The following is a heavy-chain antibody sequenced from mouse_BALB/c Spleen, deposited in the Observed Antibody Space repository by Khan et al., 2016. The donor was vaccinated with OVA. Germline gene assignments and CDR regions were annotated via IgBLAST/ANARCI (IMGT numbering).Heavy chain of an antibody. Sequence: VQLQESGPGLVAPSQSLSITCTVSGFSLTSYGVNWVRQPPGEGLEWRGVIWGDGSTNYHSTLKSRLIISKDSSKRQVFLTLNSLQTDDTATYYCAKITPDYCSMDYWGQGTSVTVST. CDR1: GFSLTSYG. J-gene: IGHJ4*01. CDR2: IWGDGST. D-gene: IGHD1-1*01. V-gene: IGHV2-3*01. CDR3: AKITPDYCSMDY.